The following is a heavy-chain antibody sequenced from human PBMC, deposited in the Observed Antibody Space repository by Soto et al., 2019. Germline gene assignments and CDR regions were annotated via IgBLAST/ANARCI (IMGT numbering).Heavy chain of an antibody. CDR2: IIPIFGTA. J-gene: IGHJ4*02. V-gene: IGHV1-69*13. Sequence: ASVKVSCKASGGTFSSYAISWVRQAPGQGLEWMGGIIPIFGTANYAQKFQGRVTITADESTSTAYMELSSLRSEDTAVYYCARARGYSYGYRYENFDYWGQGTLVTVSS. CDR3: ARARGYSYGYRYENFDY. D-gene: IGHD5-18*01. CDR1: GGTFSSYA.